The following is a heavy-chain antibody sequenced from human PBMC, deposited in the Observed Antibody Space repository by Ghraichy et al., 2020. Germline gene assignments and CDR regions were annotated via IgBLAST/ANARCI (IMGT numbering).Heavy chain of an antibody. V-gene: IGHV2-5*01. J-gene: IGHJ4*02. CDR1: GFSLSTSGVG. D-gene: IGHD3-22*01. CDR3: AQTNYYDLYFDY. Sequence: SGPTLVKPTQTLTLTCTFSGFSLSTSGVGVAWIRQPPGKALEWLALIYWNDDKRYSPSLKSRLTITKDTSKNQVVLTMTNMDPVDTATYYCAQTNYYDLYFDYWGQGTPVTVSS. CDR2: IYWNDDK.